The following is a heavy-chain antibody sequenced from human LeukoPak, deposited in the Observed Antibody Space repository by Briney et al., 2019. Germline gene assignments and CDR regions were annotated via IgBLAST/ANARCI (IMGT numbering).Heavy chain of an antibody. V-gene: IGHV4-61*02. CDR1: GGSITGGGYS. J-gene: IGHJ4*02. CDR2: IYTSGST. CDR3: AREVRSTVVDY. Sequence: SQTLSLTCTVSGGSITGGGYSWSWIRQPAGKGLEWIRRIYTSGSTNYNPSLKSRVTISVDTSKNQFSLKLSSVTAADTAVYYCAREVRSTVVDYWGQGTLVTVSS. D-gene: IGHD4-23*01.